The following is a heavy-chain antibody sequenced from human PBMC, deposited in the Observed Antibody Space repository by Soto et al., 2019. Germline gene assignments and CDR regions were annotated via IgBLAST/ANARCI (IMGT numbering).Heavy chain of an antibody. Sequence: GASVKVSCKASGYTFTGYYMHWVRQAPGQGLEWMGWINPNSGGTNYAQKFQGWVTMTRDTSISTAYMELSRLRSDDTAVYYCARGLYYDILNGYYYYYGMAVWGQGTTFTVSS. D-gene: IGHD3-9*01. CDR3: ARGLYYDILNGYYYYYGMAV. J-gene: IGHJ6*02. V-gene: IGHV1-2*04. CDR1: GYTFTGYY. CDR2: INPNSGGT.